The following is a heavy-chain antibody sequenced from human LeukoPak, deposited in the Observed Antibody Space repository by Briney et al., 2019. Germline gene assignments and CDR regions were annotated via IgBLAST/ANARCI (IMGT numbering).Heavy chain of an antibody. CDR1: GFTFSSYS. J-gene: IGHJ5*02. CDR3: ATLTAANNWFDP. CDR2: ISSSSSYI. D-gene: IGHD6-13*01. Sequence: GGSLRLSSAASGFTFSSYSMNWVRQAPGKGLEWVSSISSSSSYIYYADSVKGRFTISRDNAKNSLYLQMNSLRAEDTAVYYCATLTAANNWFDPWGQGTLVTVSS. V-gene: IGHV3-21*01.